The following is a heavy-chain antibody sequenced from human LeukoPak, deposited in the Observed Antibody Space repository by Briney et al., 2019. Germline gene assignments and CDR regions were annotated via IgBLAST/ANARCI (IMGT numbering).Heavy chain of an antibody. Sequence: GRSLRLSCAASGFTFSSYGMHWVRQAPGKGLEWVAVISYDGSNKYYADYVKVRFTISRDNSKNTLYLQMNSLRAEDTAVYYCAKDMVDIVVVPAAIFDYWGQGTLVTVSS. CDR1: GFTFSSYG. CDR2: ISYDGSNK. V-gene: IGHV3-30*18. CDR3: AKDMVDIVVVPAAIFDY. D-gene: IGHD2-2*01. J-gene: IGHJ4*02.